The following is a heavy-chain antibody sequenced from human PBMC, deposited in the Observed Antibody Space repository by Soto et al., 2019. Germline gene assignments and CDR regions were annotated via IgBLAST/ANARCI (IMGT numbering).Heavy chain of an antibody. CDR2: IIPILGIA. D-gene: IGHD6-13*01. V-gene: IGHV1-69*02. Sequence: QVQLVQSGAEVKKPGSSVKVSCKASGDTFSSYTISWVRQAPGQGLEWMGRIIPILGIANYAQKFQGRVTITAYKSTSTAYMELSSLRSEDTAVYYCARGSSSSWPDYWGQGTLVTVSS. CDR3: ARGSSSSWPDY. CDR1: GDTFSSYT. J-gene: IGHJ4*02.